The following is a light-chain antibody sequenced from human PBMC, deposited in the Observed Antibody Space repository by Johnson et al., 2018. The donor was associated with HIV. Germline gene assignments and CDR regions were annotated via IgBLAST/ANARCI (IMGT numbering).Light chain of an antibody. V-gene: IGLV1-51*02. CDR3: GTWDSSLTSGGI. Sequence: SVLTQPPSVSAAPGQKVTISCSGSSSNIGNNYVSWYQQLPGTAPKLLIYENNKRPSGIPDRFSASKSGASATLGITGLQTGDEADYYCGTWDSSLTSGGIFGTGTKVTVL. CDR2: ENN. CDR1: SSNIGNNY. J-gene: IGLJ1*01.